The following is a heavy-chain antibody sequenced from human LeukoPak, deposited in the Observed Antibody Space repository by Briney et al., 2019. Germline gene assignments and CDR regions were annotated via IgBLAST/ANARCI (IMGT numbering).Heavy chain of an antibody. Sequence: SSETLSLTCTVSGGSISSYYWSWIRQPPGKGLEWIGYIYYSGSTYYNPSLKSRVTISVDTYKNQFSLKLSSVTAADTAVYYCARSGSGYDFDYWGQGTLVTVSS. CDR2: IYYSGST. D-gene: IGHD5-12*01. CDR1: GGSISSYY. J-gene: IGHJ4*02. V-gene: IGHV4-59*06. CDR3: ARSGSGYDFDY.